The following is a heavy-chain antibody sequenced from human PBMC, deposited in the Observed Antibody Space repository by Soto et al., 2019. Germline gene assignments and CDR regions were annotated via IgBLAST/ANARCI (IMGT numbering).Heavy chain of an antibody. V-gene: IGHV4-39*01. CDR3: ARHLSGYYGSGRPTNAFDI. D-gene: IGHD3-10*01. J-gene: IGHJ3*02. Sequence: SETLSLTCTVSGGSISSSTYYWGWIRQPPGQGLEWIGSIYYSGSTYYNPSLKSRVTIFVDTSKNQFSLKLSSVTAADTAVYYCARHLSGYYGSGRPTNAFDIWGQGTMVTVSS. CDR2: IYYSGST. CDR1: GGSISSSTYY.